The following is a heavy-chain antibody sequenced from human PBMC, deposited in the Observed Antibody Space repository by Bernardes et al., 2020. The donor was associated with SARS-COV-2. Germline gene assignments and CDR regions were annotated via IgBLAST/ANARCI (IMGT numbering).Heavy chain of an antibody. J-gene: IGHJ4*02. Sequence: GGSLRLSCAASGFTFSSYSMNWVRQAPGKGLEWVSYISSSSSTIYYAGSVKGRFTISRDNAKNSLYLQMNSLRAEDTAVYYCARDLTYDFWSGYSRVFDYWGQGTLVTVSS. CDR2: ISSSSSTI. V-gene: IGHV3-48*01. CDR3: ARDLTYDFWSGYSRVFDY. CDR1: GFTFSSYS. D-gene: IGHD3-3*01.